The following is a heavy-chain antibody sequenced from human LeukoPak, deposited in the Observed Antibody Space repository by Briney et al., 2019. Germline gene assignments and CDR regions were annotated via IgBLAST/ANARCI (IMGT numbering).Heavy chain of an antibody. V-gene: IGHV4-38-2*01. CDR1: GYSISSGYY. Sequence: SETLSLTCAVSGYSISSGYYWGWIRQPPGKGLEWIGSIYHSGSTYYNPSLKSRVTISVDTSKSQFSLKLSSVTAADTAVYYCARRYGDYRENYFDYWGQGTLVTVSS. CDR2: IYHSGST. CDR3: ARRYGDYRENYFDY. D-gene: IGHD4-17*01. J-gene: IGHJ4*02.